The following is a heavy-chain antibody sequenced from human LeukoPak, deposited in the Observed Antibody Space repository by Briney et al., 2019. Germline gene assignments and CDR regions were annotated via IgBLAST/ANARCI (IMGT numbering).Heavy chain of an antibody. CDR2: INPSVRST. CDR3: ARGQHYYDNSGYHDAFDI. V-gene: IGHV1-46*01. J-gene: IGHJ3*02. Sequence: ASVKVSCKASGYTFTSYYIHWVRQAPGQGLEWMGIINPSVRSTSYAQKFLGRVTMTRDMSTSTVYMELSSLRSEDTAVYYCARGQHYYDNSGYHDAFDIWGQGTMVTVSS. D-gene: IGHD3-22*01. CDR1: GYTFTSYY.